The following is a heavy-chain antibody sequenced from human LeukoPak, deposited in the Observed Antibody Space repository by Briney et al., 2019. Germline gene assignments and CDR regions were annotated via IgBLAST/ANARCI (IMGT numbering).Heavy chain of an antibody. CDR1: GDSISTSRYA. V-gene: IGHV4-39*02. D-gene: IGHD3-16*01. J-gene: IGHJ2*01. CDR3: ARVALTGEGGRGYFNL. Sequence: SETLSLTCTVSGDSISTSRYAWGWIRQSPGKGLEWIGTIYNSGSTNLNPSLKTRVTMSVDASKNHFSLNLNSVTAADTALYFCARVALTGEGGRGYFNLWGRGNLVSVSS. CDR2: IYNSGST.